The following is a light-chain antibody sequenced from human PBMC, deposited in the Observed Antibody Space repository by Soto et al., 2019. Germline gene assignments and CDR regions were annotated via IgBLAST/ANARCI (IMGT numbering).Light chain of an antibody. CDR3: QQYNIWPLWT. V-gene: IGKV3-20*01. CDR2: AAS. Sequence: EIVLTQSPGTLSLSPGERATLSCRASQSVNNNFLSWYQQKPGQAPRLLIYAASSGATGIPDRFSGSGSGTDFTLTINKLEPEDFAVYFCQQYNIWPLWTFGQGTKV. J-gene: IGKJ1*01. CDR1: QSVNNNF.